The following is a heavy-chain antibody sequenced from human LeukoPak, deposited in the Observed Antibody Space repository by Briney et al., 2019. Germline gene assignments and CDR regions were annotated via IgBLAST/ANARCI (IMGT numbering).Heavy chain of an antibody. Sequence: GGSLRLSCAASGFTFSSAWMNWVRQAPGKGLEWVSTVIASGGATIDADSVKGRFIISRDNSKNTLYLQLNSLRVEDTAVYFCAKDGHNQNYYYYMDVWGKGTTVTVSS. CDR2: VIASGGAT. CDR3: AKDGHNQNYYYYMDV. J-gene: IGHJ6*03. CDR1: GFTFSSAW. V-gene: IGHV3-23*01.